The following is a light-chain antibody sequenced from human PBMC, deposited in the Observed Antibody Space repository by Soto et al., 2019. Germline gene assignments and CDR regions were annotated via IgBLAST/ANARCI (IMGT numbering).Light chain of an antibody. CDR1: QSINAW. V-gene: IGKV1-5*01. J-gene: IGKJ5*01. CDR2: DAT. CDR3: QQYNRLIT. Sequence: DIQMTQSPSSLSSSVGDRVTITCRASQSINAWLAWYQQKPGKAPKLLVYDATSLESGVSSRFSGSGYGTDFTLSINNLQPDDFATYYCQQYNRLITFGQGTRLEI.